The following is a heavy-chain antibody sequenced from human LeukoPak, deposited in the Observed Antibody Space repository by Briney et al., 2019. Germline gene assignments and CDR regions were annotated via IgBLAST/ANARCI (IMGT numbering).Heavy chain of an antibody. Sequence: PSETLSLTCTVSGGSISSSSYYWGWIRQPPGKGLEWIGSIYYSGSTYYNPSLKSRVTISVDTSKNRFSLKLSSVTAADTAVYYCARVNVLEMATITDAFDIWGQGTMVTVSS. J-gene: IGHJ3*02. CDR3: ARVNVLEMATITDAFDI. V-gene: IGHV4-39*07. D-gene: IGHD5-24*01. CDR2: IYYSGST. CDR1: GGSISSSSYY.